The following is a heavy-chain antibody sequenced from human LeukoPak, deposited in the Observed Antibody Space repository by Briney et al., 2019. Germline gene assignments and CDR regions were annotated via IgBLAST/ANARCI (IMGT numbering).Heavy chain of an antibody. J-gene: IGHJ4*02. V-gene: IGHV1-46*01. D-gene: IGHD6-19*01. CDR2: INPSGGST. Sequence: ASVKVSCKASGYTFTSYYMHWVRQAPGQGLEWMGIINPSGGSTSYAQKFQGRVTMTRDMSTSTVYMELSSLRSEDTAVYYCAREITNAVAGSMGFDYWGQGTLVTVSS. CDR3: AREITNAVAGSMGFDY. CDR1: GYTFTSYY.